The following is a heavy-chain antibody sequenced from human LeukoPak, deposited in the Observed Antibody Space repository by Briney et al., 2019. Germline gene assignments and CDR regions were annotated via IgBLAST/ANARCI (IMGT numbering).Heavy chain of an antibody. V-gene: IGHV4-38-2*02. J-gene: IGHJ5*02. CDR1: GYSISSGYY. CDR2: IYHSGST. D-gene: IGHD6-6*01. CDR3: ARVYSSSSALDS. Sequence: SETLSLTCTVSGYSISSGYYWGWIRQPPGKGLEWIGSIYHSGSTYYNPSLKSRVTISVDTSKNQFSLKLSSVTAADTAVYYCARVYSSSSALDSWGQGILVTVSS.